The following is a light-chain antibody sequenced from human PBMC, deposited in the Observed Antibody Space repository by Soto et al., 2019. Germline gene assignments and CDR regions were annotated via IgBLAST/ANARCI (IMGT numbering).Light chain of an antibody. J-gene: IGLJ3*02. Sequence: QSVLTQPPSVSGAPGQTITISCTGSSSNIGAGYDVHWYQQLPGRAPKLLIYGNNNRPSGVPDRFSGSKSGNTASLTVSGLQAEDEADYYCSSYAGGIKWVFGGGTKLTVL. V-gene: IGLV1-40*01. CDR1: SSNIGAGYD. CDR2: GNN. CDR3: SSYAGGIKWV.